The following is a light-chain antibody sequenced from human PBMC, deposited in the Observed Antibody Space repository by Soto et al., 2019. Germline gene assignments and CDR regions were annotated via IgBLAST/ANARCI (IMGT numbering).Light chain of an antibody. Sequence: EIVMTQSPATLSVSPGDRATISCRASQSVSGNLAWYQQKPGQAPRLLIYGASTRPTGIPARFSGSGSGTEFTLTISSLQSEDFAVYYCQQYNNWPRTFGQGTKVEIK. CDR1: QSVSGN. J-gene: IGKJ1*01. V-gene: IGKV3-15*01. CDR2: GAS. CDR3: QQYNNWPRT.